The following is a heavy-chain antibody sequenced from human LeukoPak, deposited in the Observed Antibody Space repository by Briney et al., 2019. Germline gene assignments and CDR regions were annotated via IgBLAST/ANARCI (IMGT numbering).Heavy chain of an antibody. V-gene: IGHV4-4*09. CDR2: IYTSGST. Sequence: SETLSLTCTVSGGSITSYCWSWVRQPPGKGLEWIGYIYTSGSTDYNPSLRSRVTMSVDTSKNQLSLELRFLTAADTAVYYCATFYDAKAAPYDCWGQGALVSV. CDR3: ATFYDAKAAPYDC. J-gene: IGHJ4*02. CDR1: GGSITSYC. D-gene: IGHD3-16*01.